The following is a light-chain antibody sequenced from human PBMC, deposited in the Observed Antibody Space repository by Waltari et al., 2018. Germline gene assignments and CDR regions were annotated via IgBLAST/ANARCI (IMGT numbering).Light chain of an antibody. Sequence: QSVLTQPPSASGTPGQSVPISCSGSTSNIGTTYVCVYQRPPETAPNPLVYRNNQRPSGVPDRFSGSKSGTSASLAISGLRSEDEADYYCAAWDDSLSGWVFGGGTKLTVL. CDR3: AAWDDSLSGWV. CDR2: RNN. J-gene: IGLJ3*02. CDR1: TSNIGTTY. V-gene: IGLV1-47*01.